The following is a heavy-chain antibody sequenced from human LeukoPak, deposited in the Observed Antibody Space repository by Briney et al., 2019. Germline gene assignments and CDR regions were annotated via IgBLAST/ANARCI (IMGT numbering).Heavy chain of an antibody. J-gene: IGHJ6*02. V-gene: IGHV1-46*01. CDR2: INPSGGTT. CDR1: GYTFTRHQ. D-gene: IGHD3/OR15-3a*01. CDR3: ARELISGGMDV. Sequence: ASVKVSCKASGYTFTRHQMYWVRQAPGQGLEWMGLINPSGGTTSYAQKFQGRVTMTTDTSTSTVYMDLSGLRSEDTAVYFCARELISGGMDVWGHGTTVTVSS.